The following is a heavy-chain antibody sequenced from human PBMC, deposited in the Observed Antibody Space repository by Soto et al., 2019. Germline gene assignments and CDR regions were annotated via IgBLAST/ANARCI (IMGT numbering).Heavy chain of an antibody. CDR2: IYNSGST. V-gene: IGHV4-61*01. CDR3: VRDGNP. CDR1: GCSVSSGSFY. J-gene: IGHJ5*02. Sequence: SETLSLTCAFSGCSVSSGSFYWSWIRQPPGKGLEWIGYIYNSGSTDYNPSLKSRVTISVDTSKNQFSLKLNSVTVADTALYYCVRDGNPWGQGILVTVS. D-gene: IGHD1-26*01.